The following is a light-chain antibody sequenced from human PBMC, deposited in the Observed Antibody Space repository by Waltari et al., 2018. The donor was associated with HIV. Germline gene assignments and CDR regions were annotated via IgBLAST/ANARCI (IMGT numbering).Light chain of an antibody. CDR2: AVS. J-gene: IGLJ2*01. CDR1: SRDVGGYNY. Sequence: QSALTQPASVSGSPGQSITISCTGTSRDVGGYNYVSWYQQHPDKAPKLKIYAVSNRPSGVSTRFSGSKAGNTASLTISGLQAEDEADYYGTSYTSSSTVVVGGGTKLTVL. V-gene: IGLV2-14*01. CDR3: TSYTSSSTVV.